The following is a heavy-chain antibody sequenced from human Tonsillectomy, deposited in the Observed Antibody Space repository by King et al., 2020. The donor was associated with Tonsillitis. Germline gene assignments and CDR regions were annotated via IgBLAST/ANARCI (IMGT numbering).Heavy chain of an antibody. D-gene: IGHD5-12*01. Sequence: VQLVESGGGLVQPGVSLRLSCAASGFIFSSYAMSWVRQAPGKGLEWVSVIYSGGSSTYYADSVKGRFTISRDNSKNTLYLQMNSLRAEDTAVYFCAKGGGYSGYGNFDYWGQGTLVTVSS. CDR3: AKGGGYSGYGNFDY. CDR2: IYSGGSST. J-gene: IGHJ4*02. CDR1: GFIFSSYA. V-gene: IGHV3-23*03.